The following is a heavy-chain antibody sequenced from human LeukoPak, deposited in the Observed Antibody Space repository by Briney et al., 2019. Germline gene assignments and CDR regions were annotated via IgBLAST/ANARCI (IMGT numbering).Heavy chain of an antibody. V-gene: IGHV1-8*01. CDR2: VNPNSGNT. Sequence: RASVKVSCKASGYTFTSYDINWVRQATGQGLEWMGWVNPNSGNTGYAQKFQGRVTMTRNTSISTAYMELSSLRSEDTAVYYCARADILTGSFDYWGQGTLVTVSS. D-gene: IGHD3-9*01. CDR3: ARADILTGSFDY. J-gene: IGHJ4*02. CDR1: GYTFTSYD.